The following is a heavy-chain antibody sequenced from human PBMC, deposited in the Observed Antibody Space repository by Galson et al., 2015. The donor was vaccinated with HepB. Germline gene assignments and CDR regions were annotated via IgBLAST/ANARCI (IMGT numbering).Heavy chain of an antibody. CDR3: ACDHTVGHFPTGGMDV. D-gene: IGHD2-21*01. Sequence: SLRLSCAASGFTVRNNYINWVRQAPGKGLEWLSLIYSGGTTFYATSVKGRFTISRDNSKNTLYIQMHNLRVEDTAVYYCACDHTVGHFPTGGMDVWGQGTTVTVSS. V-gene: IGHV3-66*01. J-gene: IGHJ6*02. CDR2: IYSGGTT. CDR1: GFTVRNNY.